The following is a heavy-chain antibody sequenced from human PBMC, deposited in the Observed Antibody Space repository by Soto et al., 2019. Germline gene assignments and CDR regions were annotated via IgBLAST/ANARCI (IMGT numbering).Heavy chain of an antibody. J-gene: IGHJ3*01. Sequence: PGESLKISCKGSGYNCNTFWISWLRQMPGKGLEWMGRIDPSDSYSDYSPSFKGHVSISSDESVTTASLTWSSLKASDTAIYYCARLHGASPDALDFWGQGTMVTVSS. CDR2: IDPSDSYS. CDR3: ARLHGASPDALDF. V-gene: IGHV5-10-1*01. CDR1: GYNCNTFW. D-gene: IGHD2-2*01.